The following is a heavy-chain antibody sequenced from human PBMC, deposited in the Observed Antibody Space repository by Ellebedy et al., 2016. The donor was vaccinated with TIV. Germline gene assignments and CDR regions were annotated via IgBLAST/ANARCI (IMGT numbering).Heavy chain of an antibody. Sequence: AASVKVSCKASGYTFTGYYMHWVRQAPGQGLEWMGWINPNSGGTNYAQKFQGRVTMTRDTSISTAYMELSRLRSDDTAVYYCARDLAYYYGSGSYYNGNWFDPWGQGTLVTVSS. CDR1: GYTFTGYY. J-gene: IGHJ5*02. CDR2: INPNSGGT. V-gene: IGHV1-2*02. CDR3: ARDLAYYYGSGSYYNGNWFDP. D-gene: IGHD3-10*01.